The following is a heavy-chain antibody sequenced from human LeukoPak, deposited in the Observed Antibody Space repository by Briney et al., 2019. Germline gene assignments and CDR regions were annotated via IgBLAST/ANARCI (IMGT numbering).Heavy chain of an antibody. J-gene: IGHJ4*02. Sequence: PSETLSLTCTISGDSISNYYWSWIRQPPGKGLEWIGRIYTTGSTNYNPSLKSRVTISVDTSKNQFSLRLSSVTAADTAVYYCARGVSDFHYWGQGTLVTVSS. D-gene: IGHD6-19*01. V-gene: IGHV4-4*08. CDR1: GDSISNYY. CDR3: ARGVSDFHY. CDR2: IYTTGST.